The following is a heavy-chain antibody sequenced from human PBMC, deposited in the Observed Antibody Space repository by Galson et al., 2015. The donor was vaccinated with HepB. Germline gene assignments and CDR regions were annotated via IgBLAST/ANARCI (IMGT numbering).Heavy chain of an antibody. CDR2: IIPIFGTA. J-gene: IGHJ3*02. D-gene: IGHD6-13*01. V-gene: IGHV1-69*06. Sequence: SVKVACKASGGTFSSYAISWVRHAPGQGLEWMGGIIPIFGTANYAQKFQGRDTITADKSTSTAYMELSSRRSEDTAVYYSSRDGGGIAAAGDAFDIWGQGTMVTVSS. CDR1: GGTFSSYA. CDR3: SRDGGGIAAAGDAFDI.